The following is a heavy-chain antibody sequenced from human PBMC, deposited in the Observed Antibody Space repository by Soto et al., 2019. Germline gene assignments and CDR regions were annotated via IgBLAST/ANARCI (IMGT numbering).Heavy chain of an antibody. CDR3: AKDPHLRGGQLWLLPYFHY. CDR2: ISYGGGSQ. J-gene: IGHJ4*02. D-gene: IGHD5-18*01. Sequence: QVQLVDSGGGVVQPGKSLRLSCAASGFIFSNYAMHWVRQAPGKGLEWMAVISYGGGSQYYAESVKGRFSISRDNSKNMLLLQLNNLGPEDTAMYYCAKDPHLRGGQLWLLPYFHYWGQGTPVTVSS. CDR1: GFIFSNYA. V-gene: IGHV3-30*18.